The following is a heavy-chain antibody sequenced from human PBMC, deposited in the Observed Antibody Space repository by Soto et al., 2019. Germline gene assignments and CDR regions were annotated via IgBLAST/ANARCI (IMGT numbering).Heavy chain of an antibody. Sequence: SVKVSCKASGGTFSSYAISWVRQAPGQGLEWMGGIIPIFGTANYAQKFQGRVTITADESTSTAYMELSSLRSEDTAVYYCARTAYYYDSSGYFSDYWGQGTLVTVSS. J-gene: IGHJ4*02. CDR2: IIPIFGTA. V-gene: IGHV1-69*13. CDR3: ARTAYYYDSSGYFSDY. CDR1: GGTFSSYA. D-gene: IGHD3-22*01.